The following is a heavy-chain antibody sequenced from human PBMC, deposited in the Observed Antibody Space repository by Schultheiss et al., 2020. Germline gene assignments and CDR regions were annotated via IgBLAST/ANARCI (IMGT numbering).Heavy chain of an antibody. V-gene: IGHV3-23*01. Sequence: GGSLRLSCAASGFTFSSYAMSWVRQAPGKGLEWVSTLSSIGGDTYYADSVKGRFAFSRDNSQNTLYLQMNSLRAEDTAVYYCASLTTVDIWGQGTTVTVSS. CDR3: ASLTTVDI. J-gene: IGHJ6*02. D-gene: IGHD4-17*01. CDR1: GFTFSSYA. CDR2: LSSIGGDT.